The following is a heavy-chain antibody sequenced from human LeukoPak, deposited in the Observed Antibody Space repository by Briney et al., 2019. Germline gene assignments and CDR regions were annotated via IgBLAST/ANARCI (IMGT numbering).Heavy chain of an antibody. Sequence: SETLSLTCTVSGGSISSYYWSWIRQPPGKGLEWIGYIYYSGSTNYNPSLKSRDTISIDTSKNQFSLKLSSVTAADTAVYYCARRDAYDSSGTLFDYWGQGTLVTVSS. CDR1: GGSISSYY. J-gene: IGHJ4*02. V-gene: IGHV4-59*08. D-gene: IGHD3-22*01. CDR2: IYYSGST. CDR3: ARRDAYDSSGTLFDY.